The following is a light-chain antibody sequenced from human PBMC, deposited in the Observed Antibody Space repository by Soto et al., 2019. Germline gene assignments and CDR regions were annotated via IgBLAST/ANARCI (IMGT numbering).Light chain of an antibody. CDR3: QSYDSHLSGSL. Sequence: QSVLTQPPSVSGAPEQRVTISCAGTSSNIGAGYGVHWYQQLPGRAPKLLIHNYVNRPSGVPDRFSGSKSGTSASLAITGLQGDDEGDYYCQSYDSHLSGSLFGGGTKLTVL. J-gene: IGLJ2*01. CDR1: SSNIGAGYG. CDR2: NYV. V-gene: IGLV1-40*01.